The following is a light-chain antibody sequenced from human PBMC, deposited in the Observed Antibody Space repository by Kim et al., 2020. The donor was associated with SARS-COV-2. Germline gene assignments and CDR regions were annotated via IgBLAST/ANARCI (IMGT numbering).Light chain of an antibody. J-gene: IGKJ1*01. CDR2: GTS. V-gene: IGKV1-NL1*01. CDR1: QGIGNS. CDR3: QQYYTTPWT. Sequence: ATGGDEVTITCRESQGIGNSLDWYQQKQEKAPTRLLYGTSKLHTTVPSRFSGSRSGADYTLTIHSLPPEDVATYYCQQYYTTPWTFGQGTKLEI.